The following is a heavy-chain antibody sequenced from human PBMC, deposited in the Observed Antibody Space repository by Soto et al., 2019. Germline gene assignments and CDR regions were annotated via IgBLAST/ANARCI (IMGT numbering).Heavy chain of an antibody. D-gene: IGHD3-10*01. CDR2: ISAYNGNT. V-gene: IGHV1-18*01. CDR1: GYTFTSYG. Sequence: QVPLVQSGAEVKKPGASVKVSCKASGYTFTSYGISWVRQAPGQGLEWMGWISAYNGNTNYAQKLQGRVTMTTDTSTSTAYMELRSLRSDDTAVYYCARVSDYYGSGSLYYFDYWGQGTLVTVSS. CDR3: ARVSDYYGSGSLYYFDY. J-gene: IGHJ4*02.